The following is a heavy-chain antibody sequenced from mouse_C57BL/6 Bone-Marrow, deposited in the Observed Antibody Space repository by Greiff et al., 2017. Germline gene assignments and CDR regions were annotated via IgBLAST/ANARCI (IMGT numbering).Heavy chain of an antibody. D-gene: IGHD1-1*01. CDR1: GYSFTSYY. J-gene: IGHJ2*01. CDR2: IYPGSGTT. V-gene: IGHV1-66*01. Sequence: QVQLKQSGPELVKPGASVKISCKASGYSFTSYYIHWVKQRPGQGLEWIGWIYPGSGTTKYNEKFKGKATLTADTSSSTAYMQLSSLTSEDSAVYYCARVTTVVAPYFDYWGQCTTLTVSS. CDR3: ARVTTVVAPYFDY.